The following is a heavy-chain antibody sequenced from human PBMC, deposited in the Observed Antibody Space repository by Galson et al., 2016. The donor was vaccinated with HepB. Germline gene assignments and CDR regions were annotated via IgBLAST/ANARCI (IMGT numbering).Heavy chain of an antibody. V-gene: IGHV3-30*03. CDR1: GSTFSGYG. CDR2: DSMDGRRK. D-gene: IGHD2/OR15-2a*01. Sequence: SLRLSCAASGSTFSGYGMHWVRQAPGKGLEWVAADSMDGRRKFYADSVKGRFTISRDNSNNMLFLQMSSLTADDTAVYYCARRHEYCPPVGCSVDYWGQGTLVSVSS. CDR3: ARRHEYCPPVGCSVDY. J-gene: IGHJ4*02.